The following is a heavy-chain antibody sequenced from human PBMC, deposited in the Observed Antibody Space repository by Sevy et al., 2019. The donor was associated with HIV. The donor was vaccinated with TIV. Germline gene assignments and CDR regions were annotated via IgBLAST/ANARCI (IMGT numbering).Heavy chain of an antibody. CDR2: INEDGSEK. V-gene: IGHV3-7*01. D-gene: IGHD3-16*01. J-gene: IGHJ2*01. CDR1: GFTFRGQW. CDR3: AIGGKVRYFDL. Sequence: GGSLRLSCVASGFTFRGQWMSWVRRAPGKGLEWVANINEDGSEKDYVDSVKGRFTISRDNAKDSVYLQMTSLRAEDTAVYYCAIGGKVRYFDLWGRGTLVTVSS.